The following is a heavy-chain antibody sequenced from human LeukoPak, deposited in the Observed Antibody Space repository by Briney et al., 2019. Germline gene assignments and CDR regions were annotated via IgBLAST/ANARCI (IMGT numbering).Heavy chain of an antibody. D-gene: IGHD4-17*01. CDR1: GFTFSSYW. V-gene: IGHV3-7*01. CDR3: AIVGRYGDYDY. J-gene: IGHJ4*02. Sequence: AGGSLRLSCAASGFTFSSYWMSWVRQAPGKGLEWVANIKQDGSEKYYVDSVKGRFTISRDNAKNSLYLQMNSLRAEDTAVYYCAIVGRYGDYDYWGQGTLVTVSS. CDR2: IKQDGSEK.